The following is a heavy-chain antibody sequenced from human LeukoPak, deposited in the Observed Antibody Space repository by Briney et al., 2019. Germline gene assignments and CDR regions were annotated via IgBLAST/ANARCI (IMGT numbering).Heavy chain of an antibody. D-gene: IGHD5-12*01. V-gene: IGHV1-18*01. CDR1: GYMFNIYG. CDR3: ARSPPSTGFDRFVT. Sequence: GASVNESRKASGYMFNIYGISWVRQAPGQGLEWMGWISAFNGNTNYARNFQDRVTMTTDTSTSTAYMELTSLRSDDTAVYYCARSPPSTGFDRFVTWGQRPCDTVSS. CDR2: ISAFNGNT. J-gene: IGHJ5*02.